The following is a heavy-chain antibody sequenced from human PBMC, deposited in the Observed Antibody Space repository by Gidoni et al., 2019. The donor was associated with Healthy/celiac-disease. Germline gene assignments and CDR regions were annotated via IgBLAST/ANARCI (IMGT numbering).Heavy chain of an antibody. J-gene: IGHJ3*02. D-gene: IGHD2-21*01. V-gene: IGHV3-33*01. CDR1: GFTFRSYG. CDR2: IWYDGSNK. CDR3: ARDSVVLIEYAFDI. Sequence: QVQLVESGGGVVQPGRSLRLSCAASGFTFRSYGMHWVRQAPGKGLEWVAVIWYDGSNKYYADSVKGRFTISRDNSKNTLYLQMNSLRAEDTAVYYCARDSVVLIEYAFDIWGQGTMVTVSS.